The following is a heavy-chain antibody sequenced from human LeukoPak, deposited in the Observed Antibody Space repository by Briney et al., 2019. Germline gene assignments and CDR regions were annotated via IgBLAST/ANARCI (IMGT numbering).Heavy chain of an antibody. V-gene: IGHV4-59*01. J-gene: IGHJ4*02. CDR1: SGSISSYY. CDR2: IYYSGNT. Sequence: SETLSLTCTVSSGSISSYYWSWIRQPPGKGLEWIGYIYYSGNTNYNPSLKSRLTMSVDTSKNQFSLKLSPVTAADTAVYYCARDDGGYDNWGQGTLVTVSS. CDR3: ARDDGGYDN. D-gene: IGHD5-12*01.